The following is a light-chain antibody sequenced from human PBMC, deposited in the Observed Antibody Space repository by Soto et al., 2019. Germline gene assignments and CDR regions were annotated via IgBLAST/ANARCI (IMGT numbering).Light chain of an antibody. CDR2: DVS. J-gene: IGLJ1*01. V-gene: IGLV2-18*02. Sequence: ALTQPPSVSGSPGQSVAISCTGTSSDVGSYSRVSWYQQPPGTAPKLMIYDVSNRPSGVPDRFSGSKSGNTASLTISGLQAEDEADYYCSSYTSSSTYVFGTGTKVTVL. CDR1: SSDVGSYSR. CDR3: SSYTSSSTYV.